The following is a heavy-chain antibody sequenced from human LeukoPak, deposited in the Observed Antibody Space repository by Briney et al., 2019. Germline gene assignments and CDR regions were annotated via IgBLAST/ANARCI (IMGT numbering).Heavy chain of an antibody. CDR2: IWHDGSNK. CDR3: ARDTAMAFDY. J-gene: IGHJ4*02. CDR1: GFTFSDYG. V-gene: IGHV3-33*01. D-gene: IGHD5-18*01. Sequence: QPGRSLRLSCAVSGFTFSDYGMHWVRQAPGKGLEWVAVIWHDGSNKYHGGSVKGRFTISRDSYKNTLYLQMSSLRAEDTAVYYCARDTAMAFDYWGQGTLVTVSS.